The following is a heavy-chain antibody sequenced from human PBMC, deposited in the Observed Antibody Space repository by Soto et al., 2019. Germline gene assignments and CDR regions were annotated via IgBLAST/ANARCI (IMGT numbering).Heavy chain of an antibody. D-gene: IGHD3-16*02. CDR3: ATLQGLWGSYRPPDC. V-gene: IGHV3-30*03. CDR1: GFTFSKYG. Sequence: QVQLVESGGGVVQPGKSLRLSCAASGFTFSKYGMNWVRRAPGKGLEWVTVISNDGSDKYYADSVKGRFTISRDNSKNTLYLQMNSLIPEDTAVYYCATLQGLWGSYRPPDCWGQGVLVAVSS. J-gene: IGHJ4*02. CDR2: ISNDGSDK.